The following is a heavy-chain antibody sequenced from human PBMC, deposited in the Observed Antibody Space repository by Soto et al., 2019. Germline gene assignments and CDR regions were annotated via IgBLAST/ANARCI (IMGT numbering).Heavy chain of an antibody. J-gene: IGHJ6*02. CDR3: ARDQEAGSFFPYYYGMDV. D-gene: IGHD6-13*01. Sequence: EVQLVESGGGLVQPGGSLRLSCATSGFTFSSYEMNWVRQAPGQGLEWVSYISSSGSTIYYADSVKGRFTISRDNAKNSLYLQMDSLRAEDTAVYYCARDQEAGSFFPYYYGMDVWGQGTTVTVSS. V-gene: IGHV3-48*03. CDR1: GFTFSSYE. CDR2: ISSSGSTI.